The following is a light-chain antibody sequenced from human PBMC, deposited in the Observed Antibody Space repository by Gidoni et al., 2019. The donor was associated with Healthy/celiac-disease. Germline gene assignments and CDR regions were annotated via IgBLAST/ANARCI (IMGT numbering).Light chain of an antibody. Sequence: LVFTQSPGTLSLSPGERATLSCRASQSVSSSYLAWYQQKPGQAPRLLIYGASSRATGIPDRFSGSGSGTDFTLTISRLEPEDCAVYYCQQYGSSPWTFGQGTKVEIK. CDR2: GAS. CDR3: QQYGSSPWT. J-gene: IGKJ1*01. CDR1: QSVSSSY. V-gene: IGKV3-20*01.